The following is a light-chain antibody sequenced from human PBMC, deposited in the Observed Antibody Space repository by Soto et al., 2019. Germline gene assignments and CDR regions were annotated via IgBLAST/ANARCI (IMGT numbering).Light chain of an antibody. V-gene: IGLV2-14*03. J-gene: IGLJ1*01. CDR2: DVT. CDR1: SSDVGYYNY. CDR3: CSYTTSFAPYV. Sequence: QSVLTQPASVSGSPGQSITISCTGTSSDVGYYNYVSWFQQHPGKAPRLVISDVTNRPSGVSNRFSGSKSGNTASLTISGLLPEDEADYYCCSYTTSFAPYVFGTGTKVTVL.